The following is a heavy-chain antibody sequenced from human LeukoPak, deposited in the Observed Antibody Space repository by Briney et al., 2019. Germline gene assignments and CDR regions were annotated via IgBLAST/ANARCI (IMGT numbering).Heavy chain of an antibody. V-gene: IGHV3-7*05. CDR2: IKQGGSEK. CDR1: GFTFSNYW. D-gene: IGHD6-13*01. J-gene: IGHJ6*02. Sequence: PGGSLRLSCTASGFTFSNYWMSWVRQTPEKGLEWVANIKQGGSEKVYLDSVKGRFTISRDNAQTSLYLHMNSLRAEDTAVYYCARDPYSSSWSYGMDVWGQGTTVTVSS. CDR3: ARDPYSSSWSYGMDV.